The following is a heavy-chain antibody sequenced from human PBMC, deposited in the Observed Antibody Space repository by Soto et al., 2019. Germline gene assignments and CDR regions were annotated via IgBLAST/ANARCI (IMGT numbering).Heavy chain of an antibody. CDR1: GGSISSGGYY. V-gene: IGHV4-30-2*01. J-gene: IGHJ5*02. CDR3: ARVVVGPGSDWFDP. D-gene: IGHD1-1*01. CDR2: IYHSGRT. Sequence: QLQLQESGSGLVKPAQTLSITCAVSGGSISSGGYYWRWIRQPPGKGLEWIGYIYHSGRTYYNPSLKSRVTISVDRSKNQFSLKLSSVTAADRAVYYCARVVVGPGSDWFDPWGQGTLVTVSS.